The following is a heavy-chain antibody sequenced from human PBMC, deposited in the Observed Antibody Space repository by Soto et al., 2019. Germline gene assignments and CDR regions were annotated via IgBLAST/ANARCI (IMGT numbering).Heavy chain of an antibody. CDR3: ARVAYPGYSNSWHFDS. V-gene: IGHV3-33*01. CDR2: IYYDGSHK. Sequence: QVQLVETGGGVVQPGRSLRLSCAASGFTFSSYGMQWVRQAPGKGLEWVAIIYYDGSHKYYADSVQDRFTISRDNSRSTLYLQLDRLTGEHTDMYYWARVAYPGYSNSWHFDSWGQGTVVTVS. J-gene: IGHJ4*02. CDR1: GFTFSSYG. D-gene: IGHD6-6*01.